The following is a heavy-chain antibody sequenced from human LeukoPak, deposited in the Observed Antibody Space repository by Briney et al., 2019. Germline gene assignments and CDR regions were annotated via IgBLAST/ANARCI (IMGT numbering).Heavy chain of an antibody. J-gene: IGHJ6*02. V-gene: IGHV4-59*01. Sequence: SETLSLTCTVSGGSISSYYWSWIRQPPGKGLEWIGYVYYSGSTNYNPSLKSRVTISVDTSKNQFSLKLSSVTAADTAVYYCARQYYYGMDVWGQGTTVTVSS. CDR1: GGSISSYY. CDR3: ARQYYYGMDV. CDR2: VYYSGST.